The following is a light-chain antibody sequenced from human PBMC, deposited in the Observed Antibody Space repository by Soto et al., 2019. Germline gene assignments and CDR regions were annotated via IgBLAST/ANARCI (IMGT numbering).Light chain of an antibody. Sequence: FRITETATPASLSVVDQPSINCRASQSIASYLNWYQQKPGEAPKLLIYAASSLQSGVPSRFSGSGSGTDFTLTICSLQPEDFATYYCQQSYSITWRFGQGTKVDIK. CDR2: AAS. CDR1: QSIASY. CDR3: QQSYSITWR. J-gene: IGKJ1*01. V-gene: IGKV1-39*01.